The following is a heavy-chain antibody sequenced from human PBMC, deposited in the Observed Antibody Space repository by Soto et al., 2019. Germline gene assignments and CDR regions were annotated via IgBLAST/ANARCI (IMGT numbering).Heavy chain of an antibody. CDR2: IVVGSDNT. Sequence: SVKVSCKTSGFTFTSSAIQWVRQARGQRLEWIGWIVVGSDNTNYAQKFQERVTITRDLSTNTIYMDLSGLRSEDTAVYYCASSPARTRTSPPCAMDVWGQGTTVTVSS. V-gene: IGHV1-58*02. CDR1: GFTFTSSA. J-gene: IGHJ6*02. CDR3: ASSPARTRTSPPCAMDV.